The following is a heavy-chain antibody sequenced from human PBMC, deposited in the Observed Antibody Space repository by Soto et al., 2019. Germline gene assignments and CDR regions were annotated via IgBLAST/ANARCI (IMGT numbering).Heavy chain of an antibody. CDR1: GYTFTSYD. CDR3: ARVDSNYLYFDY. D-gene: IGHD4-4*01. CDR2: MNPNSGNT. Sequence: ASVKVSCKASGYTFTSYDINWVRQATGQGLEWMGWMNPNSGNTGYAQKFQGRVTMTRNTSISTAYMELSSLRSEDTAVYYCARVDSNYLYFDYWGPGTLVTVSS. J-gene: IGHJ4*02. V-gene: IGHV1-8*01.